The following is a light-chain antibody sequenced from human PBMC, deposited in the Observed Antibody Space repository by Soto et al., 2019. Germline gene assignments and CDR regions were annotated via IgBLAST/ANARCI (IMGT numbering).Light chain of an antibody. CDR2: KAS. CDR1: QSISVW. V-gene: IGKV1-5*03. Sequence: DIHMTQSPSTLSASVGNILTITCRASQSISVWLAWYQQKAGKAPKLVIYKASRLESGVPSRFSGSGSGTDFTLTISSLKTADLATYYCQQTYSTHTCNFDHGTRLEIK. J-gene: IGKJ5*01. CDR3: QQTYSTHTCN.